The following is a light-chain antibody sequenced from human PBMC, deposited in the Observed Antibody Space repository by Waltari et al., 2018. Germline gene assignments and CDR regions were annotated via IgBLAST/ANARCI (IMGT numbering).Light chain of an antibody. CDR1: SSDVGGNNF. Sequence: QSALTQPPSASGSPGQSVTISCTGTSSDVGGNNFVSWYQQHPGKAPKLIIYEVTKRPSGVPDHFSGSKSGNTASLTVSGLQAEDEADYYCSSYAGSNTYVFGTGTKVTVL. CDR3: SSYAGSNTYV. V-gene: IGLV2-8*01. J-gene: IGLJ1*01. CDR2: EVT.